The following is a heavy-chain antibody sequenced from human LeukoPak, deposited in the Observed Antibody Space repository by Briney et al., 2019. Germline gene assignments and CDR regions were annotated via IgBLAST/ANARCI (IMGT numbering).Heavy chain of an antibody. J-gene: IGHJ4*02. Sequence: GGSLRLSCAASGFTFSDYYMSWIRQAPGKGLEWVSGISWNSGSIGYADSVKGRFTISRDNAKNSLYLQMNSLRAEDTALYYCAKERSGFDYWGQGTLVTVSS. CDR1: GFTFSDYY. V-gene: IGHV3-9*01. CDR2: ISWNSGSI. CDR3: AKERSGFDY. D-gene: IGHD5-24*01.